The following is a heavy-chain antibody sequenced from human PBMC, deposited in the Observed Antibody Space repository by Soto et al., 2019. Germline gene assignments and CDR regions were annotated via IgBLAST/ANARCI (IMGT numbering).Heavy chain of an antibody. V-gene: IGHV3-23*01. D-gene: IGHD1-7*01. CDR3: ARDRHLSGITSLFFDS. J-gene: IGHJ4*02. CDR1: GFTFSSYA. CDR2: ISGSGGST. Sequence: PGGSIRLSSAASGFTFSSYAMSWVRQAPGKGLEWVSAISGSGGSTYYADSVKGRFTISRDNSKNTLYLQMNSLTVGDTGIYYCARDRHLSGITSLFFDSWGQGALVTVSS.